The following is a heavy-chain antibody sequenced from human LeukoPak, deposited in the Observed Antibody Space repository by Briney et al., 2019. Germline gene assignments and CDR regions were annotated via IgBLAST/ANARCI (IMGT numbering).Heavy chain of an antibody. CDR1: GGSISSYY. CDR3: ARDTVYYDFWSGYYKGGYYLDY. V-gene: IGHV4-4*07. CDR2: IYTSGST. D-gene: IGHD3-3*01. Sequence: SETLSLTCTVSGGSISSYYWSWIRQPAGKGLEWIGRIYTSGSTNYNPSLKSRVTMSVGTSKNQFSLKLSSVTAADTAVYYCARDTVYYDFWSGYYKGGYYLDYWGQGTLVTVSS. J-gene: IGHJ4*02.